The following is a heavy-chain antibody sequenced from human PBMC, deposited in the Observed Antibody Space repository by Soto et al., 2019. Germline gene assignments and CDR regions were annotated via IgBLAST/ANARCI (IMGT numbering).Heavy chain of an antibody. CDR2: IWYDGSNK. Sequence: QVQLVESGGGVVQPGRSLRLSCAASGFTFSSYGMHWVRQAPGKGLEWVAVIWYDGSNKYYADSVKGRFTISRDNSKNPLYLQMNSLRAEDTAVYYCAREGVVPAATEYYYYYYMDVWGKGTTVTVSS. D-gene: IGHD2-2*01. V-gene: IGHV3-33*01. CDR1: GFTFSSYG. J-gene: IGHJ6*03. CDR3: AREGVVPAATEYYYYYYMDV.